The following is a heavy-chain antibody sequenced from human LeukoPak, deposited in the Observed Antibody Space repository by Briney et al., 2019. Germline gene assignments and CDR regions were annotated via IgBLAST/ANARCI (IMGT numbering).Heavy chain of an antibody. D-gene: IGHD3-9*01. CDR3: ARVQYYDILTGNYYYYMDV. V-gene: IGHV4-59*01. CDR1: GGSISSYY. J-gene: IGHJ6*03. CDR2: IYYSGST. Sequence: PSETLSLTCTVSGGSISSYYWSWIRQPPGKGLEWIGYIYYSGSTNYNPSLKSRVTISVDTSKNQFSLKLSSVTAADTAVYYCARVQYYDILTGNYYYYMDVRGKGTTVTVSS.